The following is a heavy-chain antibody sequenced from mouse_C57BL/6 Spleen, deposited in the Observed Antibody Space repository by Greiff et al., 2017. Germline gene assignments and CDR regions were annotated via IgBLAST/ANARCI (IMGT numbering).Heavy chain of an antibody. D-gene: IGHD3-3*01. CDR1: GISITTGNYR. Sequence: EVKLQESGPGLVKPSQTVFLTCTVTGISITTGNYRWSWIRQFPGNKLEWIGYIYYSGTITSNPSLTSRTTITRDTPKNQFFLEMNSLTAEDTATYYCAREGPYAMDYWGQGTSVTVSS. J-gene: IGHJ4*01. V-gene: IGHV3-5*01. CDR2: IYYSGTI. CDR3: AREGPYAMDY.